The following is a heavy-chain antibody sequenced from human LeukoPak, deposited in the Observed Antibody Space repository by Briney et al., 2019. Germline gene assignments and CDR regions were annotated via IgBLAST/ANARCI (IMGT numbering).Heavy chain of an antibody. D-gene: IGHD5-24*01. J-gene: IGHJ3*02. Sequence: GGSLRLSCAVSGFTFSYYEMNWVRQAPGKGLEWVSYISSSGSTIYYADSVKGRFTISRDNSKNTLYLQMGSLRAEDMAVYYCARDRSDGRTENAFDIWGQGTMVTVSS. V-gene: IGHV3-48*03. CDR3: ARDRSDGRTENAFDI. CDR2: ISSSGSTI. CDR1: GFTFSYYE.